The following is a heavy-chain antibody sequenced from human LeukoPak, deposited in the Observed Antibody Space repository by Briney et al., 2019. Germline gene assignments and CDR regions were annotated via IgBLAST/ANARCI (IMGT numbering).Heavy chain of an antibody. V-gene: IGHV4-39*01. J-gene: IGHJ5*02. Sequence: SETLSLTCTVSGGSISSSSYYWGWIRQPPGKGLEWIGSIYYSGSTYYNPSLKSRVTISVDTSKNQFSLKLSSVTAADTAVYYCARHMYYDILTGYYINWFDPWGQGTLVTVSS. CDR3: ARHMYYDILTGYYINWFDP. CDR1: GGSISSSSYY. CDR2: IYYSGST. D-gene: IGHD3-9*01.